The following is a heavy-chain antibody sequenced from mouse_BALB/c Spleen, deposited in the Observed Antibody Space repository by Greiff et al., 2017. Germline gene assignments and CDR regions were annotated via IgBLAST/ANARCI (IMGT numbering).Heavy chain of an antibody. Sequence: QVQLKQPGAELVKPGASVKLSCKASGYTFTSYWMHWVKQRPGQGLEWIGEINPSNGRTNYNEKFKSKATLTVDKSSSTAYMQLSSLTSEDSAVYYCAREYFDYWGQGTTLTVSS. CDR1: GYTFTSYW. CDR3: AREYFDY. J-gene: IGHJ2*01. V-gene: IGHV1S81*02. CDR2: INPSNGRT.